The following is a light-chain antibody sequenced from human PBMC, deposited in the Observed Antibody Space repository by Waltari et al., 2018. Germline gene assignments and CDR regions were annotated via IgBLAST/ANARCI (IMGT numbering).Light chain of an antibody. CDR3: CSYAGDSLYV. V-gene: IGLV2-23*02. Sequence: QSALTQPASVSGSPGQSITLTCSGTSSYVRPSNYVPWYQQYPGKAPKLLIYAVTQRPSGVSDRFSGSKSGNTASLTISGLQAEDEADYYCCSYAGDSLYVFGTGTTVTV. CDR2: AVT. J-gene: IGLJ1*01. CDR1: SSYVRPSNY.